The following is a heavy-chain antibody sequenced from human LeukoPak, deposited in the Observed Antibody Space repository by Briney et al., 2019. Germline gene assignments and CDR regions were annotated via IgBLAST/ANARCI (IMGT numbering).Heavy chain of an antibody. CDR2: IYYSGST. V-gene: IGHV4-59*08. CDR1: GGSISSYY. CDR3: ARRGYYDSSALDY. Sequence: SETLSLTCTVSGGSISSYYWSWIRQPPGRGLEWIGYIYYSGSTNYNPSLKSRVTISVDTSKNQFSLKLSSVTAADTAVYYCARRGYYDSSALDYWGQGTLVTVSS. D-gene: IGHD3-22*01. J-gene: IGHJ4*02.